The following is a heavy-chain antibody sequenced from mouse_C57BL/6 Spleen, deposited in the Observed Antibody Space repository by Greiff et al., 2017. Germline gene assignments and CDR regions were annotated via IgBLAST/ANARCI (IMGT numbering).Heavy chain of an antibody. D-gene: IGHD1-1*01. V-gene: IGHV1-82*01. J-gene: IGHJ2*01. CDR1: GYAFSSSW. Sequence: VHLVESGPELVKPGASVKISCKASGYAFSSSWMNWVKQRPGKGLEWIGRIYPGDGDTNYNGKFKGKATLTADKSSSTAYMQLSSLTSEDSAVYFCARGDDTTVVAPRDYWGQGTTLTVSS. CDR3: ARGDDTTVVAPRDY. CDR2: IYPGDGDT.